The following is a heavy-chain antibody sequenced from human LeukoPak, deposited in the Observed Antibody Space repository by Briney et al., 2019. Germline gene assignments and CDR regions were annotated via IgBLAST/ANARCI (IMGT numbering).Heavy chain of an antibody. Sequence: PSETLSLTCAVYGGFFSGYYWSWIRQPPGKGLEWIGEINHSGSTNYNPSLKSRVTISVDTSKNQFSLKLSSVTAADTAVYYCARQKAGESSSWYPLDYWGQGTLVTVSS. V-gene: IGHV4-34*01. J-gene: IGHJ4*02. CDR2: INHSGST. CDR3: ARQKAGESSSWYPLDY. D-gene: IGHD6-13*01. CDR1: GGFFSGYY.